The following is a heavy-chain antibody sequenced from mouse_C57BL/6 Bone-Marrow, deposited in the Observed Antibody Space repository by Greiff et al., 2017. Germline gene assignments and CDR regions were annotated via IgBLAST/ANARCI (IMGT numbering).Heavy chain of an antibody. V-gene: IGHV14-3*01. J-gene: IGHJ3*01. D-gene: IGHD2-4*01. CDR1: GFNIKNTY. CDR2: IDPANGNT. Sequence: VQLKESVAELVRPGASVKLSCTASGFNIKNTYMHWVKQRPEQGLEWIGRIDPANGNTKYAPKFQGKATITADTSSNTAYLQLSSLTSEDTAIYYCASYDYDGAWFAYWGQGALVTVSA. CDR3: ASYDYDGAWFAY.